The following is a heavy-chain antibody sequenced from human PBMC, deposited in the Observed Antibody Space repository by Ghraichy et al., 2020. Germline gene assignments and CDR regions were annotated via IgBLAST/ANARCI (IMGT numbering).Heavy chain of an antibody. CDR3: ARAAYSSGGIDY. Sequence: LSLTCAVSGGSISSGGYSWSWIRQPPGKGLEWIGYIYHSGSTYYNPSLKSRVTISVDRSKNQFSLKLSSVTAADTAVYYCARAAYSSGGIDYGGQGTLVTVSS. D-gene: IGHD6-19*01. CDR2: IYHSGST. V-gene: IGHV4-30-2*01. CDR1: GGSISSGGYS. J-gene: IGHJ4*02.